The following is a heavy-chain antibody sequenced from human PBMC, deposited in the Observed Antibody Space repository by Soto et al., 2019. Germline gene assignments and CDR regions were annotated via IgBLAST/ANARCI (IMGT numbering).Heavy chain of an antibody. J-gene: IGHJ5*02. D-gene: IGHD3-10*01. CDR3: VRAHALGFSNWFDP. CDR2: INPHSGAT. V-gene: IGHV1-2*02. Sequence: ASVKVSCKASGDIFSANYIHWVRQAPGQGLEWLGWINPHSGATNYAQKFLGRVTMSADTSASTAYMDLARLKSDDTAVHYCVRAHALGFSNWFDPWGRGTLVTVSS. CDR1: GDIFSANY.